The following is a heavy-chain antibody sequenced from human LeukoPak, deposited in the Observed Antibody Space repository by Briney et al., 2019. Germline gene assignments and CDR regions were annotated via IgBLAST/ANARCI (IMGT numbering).Heavy chain of an antibody. D-gene: IGHD5-18*01. J-gene: IGHJ3*02. CDR1: GFSFDDYA. Sequence: GGSLRLSCAASGFSFDDYAMHWVRQAPGKGLEWVSGIRWNSGSIGYADSVKGRFTISRDNAKNSLYLQMNSLRAEDTALYYCARTGARLPGGAFDIWGQGTMVTVSS. CDR3: ARTGARLPGGAFDI. V-gene: IGHV3-9*01. CDR2: IRWNSGSI.